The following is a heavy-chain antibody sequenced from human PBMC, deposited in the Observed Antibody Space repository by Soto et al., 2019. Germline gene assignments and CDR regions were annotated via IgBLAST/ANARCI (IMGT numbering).Heavy chain of an antibody. CDR2: IIPMFATA. J-gene: IGHJ4*02. CDR1: GGTFSTYA. D-gene: IGHD3-16*01. V-gene: IGHV1-69*01. CDR3: ATGTPNFGAAVDH. Sequence: QVQLVQSGAEVKKPGSSVKVSCKASGGTFSTYAISWVRQAPGQGLEWMGRIIPMFATANYAQKFQGRATITADDFTNTVYMEVSSLRSEDTAVYYCATGTPNFGAAVDHWGQGTLVTVSS.